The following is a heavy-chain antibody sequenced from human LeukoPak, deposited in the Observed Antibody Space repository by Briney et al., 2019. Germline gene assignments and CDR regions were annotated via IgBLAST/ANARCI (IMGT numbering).Heavy chain of an antibody. Sequence: ASVKVSCKASGYTFTSYGISWVRQAPGQGLELMGWISAYNGNTNYAQKLQGRVTMTTDTSTSTAYMELRSLRSDDTAVYYCARVPGYYDSSGYLEIFDYWGQGTLVTVSS. CDR1: GYTFTSYG. CDR2: ISAYNGNT. CDR3: ARVPGYYDSSGYLEIFDY. V-gene: IGHV1-18*01. D-gene: IGHD3-22*01. J-gene: IGHJ4*02.